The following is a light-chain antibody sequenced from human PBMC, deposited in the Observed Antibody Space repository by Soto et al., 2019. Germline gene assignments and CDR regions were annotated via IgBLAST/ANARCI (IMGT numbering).Light chain of an antibody. Sequence: VTTKSGDTLSXXPWAXSTLXGGASQSVSSNLAWYQQKPGQATRLLIYGASTRATGITARLSGRGSGTEFTLTISSLQSEDFAVYYCQQYNNWPRSFGQRTKPDIK. CDR2: GAS. CDR3: QQYNNWPRS. CDR1: QSVSSN. J-gene: IGKJ1*01. V-gene: IGKV3-15*01.